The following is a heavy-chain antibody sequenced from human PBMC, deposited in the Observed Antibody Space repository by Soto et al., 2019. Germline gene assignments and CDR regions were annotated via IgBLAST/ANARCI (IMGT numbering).Heavy chain of an antibody. CDR2: MYYSGST. V-gene: IGHV4-39*01. CDR3: ARHDANYYGMDV. CDR1: GGSISSSSYY. J-gene: IGHJ6*02. Sequence: SETLSLTCTVSGGSISSSSYYWGWIRQPTGKGLEWIGSMYYSGSTYYNPSLKSRVTISVDTSKNQFSLKLSSVTAADTAVYYCARHDANYYGMDVWGQGTTVTFSS.